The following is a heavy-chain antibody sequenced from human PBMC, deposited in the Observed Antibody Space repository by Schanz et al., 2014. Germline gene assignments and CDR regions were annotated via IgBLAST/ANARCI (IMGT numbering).Heavy chain of an antibody. V-gene: IGHV3-23*01. Sequence: EVQLLESGGGLVQPGGSLRLSCAASGFTFTNYAMTWVRQAPGKGLEWVSGISGSGGSTYDADSVKGRFTISRDNSKNTLYLQMNSLRAEDTAVYYCAKDHAGSDILTALGNWGQGTLATVSS. CDR2: ISGSGGST. CDR1: GFTFTNYA. D-gene: IGHD3-9*01. CDR3: AKDHAGSDILTALGN. J-gene: IGHJ4*02.